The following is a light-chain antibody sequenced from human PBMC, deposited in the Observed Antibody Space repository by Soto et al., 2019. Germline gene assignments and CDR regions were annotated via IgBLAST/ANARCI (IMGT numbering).Light chain of an antibody. V-gene: IGKV3-20*01. Sequence: EIVLTQSPGTMSLSPGERATLSCGASQSISCSYLAWYQQKPDQDPRLLIYGASSRATDIPDRVSGSGSGADFTLTIIRLEPEDFAVYYCQQEGTSITFCQGKRLEIK. CDR3: QQEGTSIT. CDR2: GAS. J-gene: IGKJ5*01. CDR1: QSISCSY.